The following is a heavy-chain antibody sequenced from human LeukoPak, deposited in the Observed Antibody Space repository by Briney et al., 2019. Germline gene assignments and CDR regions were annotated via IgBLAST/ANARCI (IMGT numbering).Heavy chain of an antibody. CDR3: ARAVAAADSY. Sequence: PGGSLRLSCAASGFTFSSYAMSWVRQAPGKGLEWVSAISGSGGSTYYADSVKGRFTISRDNSKNTLYLQVNSLRAEDTAVYSCARAVAAADSYWGRGTLVTVSS. CDR2: ISGSGGST. V-gene: IGHV3-23*01. J-gene: IGHJ4*02. D-gene: IGHD6-13*01. CDR1: GFTFSSYA.